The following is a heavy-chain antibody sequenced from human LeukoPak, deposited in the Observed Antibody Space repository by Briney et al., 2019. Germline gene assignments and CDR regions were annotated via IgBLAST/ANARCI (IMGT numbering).Heavy chain of an antibody. CDR3: ARGGGYPLWPRDP. CDR1: GGTFSSYA. CDR2: IIPIFGTA. Sequence: WASVKVSCKASGGTFSSYAISWVRQAPGQGLEWMGGIIPIFGTANYAQKFQGRVTITTDESTSTAYMELSSPRSEDTAVYYCARGGGYPLWPRDPWGQGPLVTVSS. J-gene: IGHJ5*02. D-gene: IGHD5-12*01. V-gene: IGHV1-69*05.